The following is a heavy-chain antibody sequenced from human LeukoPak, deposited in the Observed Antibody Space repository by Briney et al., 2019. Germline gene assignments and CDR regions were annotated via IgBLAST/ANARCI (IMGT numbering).Heavy chain of an antibody. CDR3: ATYDSSGYYDPSFDY. CDR2: IIPIFGTA. Sequence: SVKVSCKASGCTFSSYAISRVRQAPGQGLEWMGGIIPIFGTANYAQKFQGRVTITADESTSAAYMELSSLRSEDTAVYYCATYDSSGYYDPSFDYWGQGTLVTVSS. J-gene: IGHJ4*02. V-gene: IGHV1-69*13. D-gene: IGHD3-22*01. CDR1: GCTFSSYA.